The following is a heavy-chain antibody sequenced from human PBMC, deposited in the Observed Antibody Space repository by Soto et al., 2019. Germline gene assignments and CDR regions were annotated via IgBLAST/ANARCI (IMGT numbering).Heavy chain of an antibody. CDR3: AKNPRPAAGTNYFDY. V-gene: IGHV3-23*01. CDR2: MSGSGDNT. CDR1: GFTFIIYA. J-gene: IGHJ4*02. D-gene: IGHD6-13*01. Sequence: SLRLSCAASGFTFIIYAMSWVRQAPGKGPEWVSAMSGSGDNTYYADSVKGRFTISRDNSKNALYLQMNSLRAEDMAVYYCAKNPRPAAGTNYFDYWGQGTLVTVSS.